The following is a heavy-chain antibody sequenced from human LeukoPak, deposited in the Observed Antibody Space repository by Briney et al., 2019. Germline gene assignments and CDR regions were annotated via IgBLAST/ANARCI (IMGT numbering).Heavy chain of an antibody. Sequence: GGSLRPSCAASGFPFSTYAMGWVRQAPRKGLEWVSAITASSGGTYYADSVKGRFTISRDNSKNTLYLQINSLRAEDAAIYYCAKIRFYYDSSFDYWYFDLWGRGTLVTVSS. CDR1: GFPFSTYA. V-gene: IGHV3-23*01. CDR2: ITASSGGT. J-gene: IGHJ2*01. CDR3: AKIRFYYDSSFDYWYFDL. D-gene: IGHD3-22*01.